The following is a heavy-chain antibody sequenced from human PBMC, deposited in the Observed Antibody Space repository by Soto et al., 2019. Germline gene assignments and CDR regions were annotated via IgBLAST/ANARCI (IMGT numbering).Heavy chain of an antibody. Sequence: SQTLSLTCAISGDSASSNSAAWNWIRQSPSRGLEWLGRTYYRSKWYNDYAVSVKSRITINPDTSKNQLSLQLNSVTHEDTAECYGARGGYDFGDYYYYGMDVWGQGTTVTVSS. J-gene: IGHJ6*02. CDR2: TYYRSKWYN. V-gene: IGHV6-1*01. D-gene: IGHD5-12*01. CDR3: ARGGYDFGDYYYYGMDV. CDR1: GDSASSNSAA.